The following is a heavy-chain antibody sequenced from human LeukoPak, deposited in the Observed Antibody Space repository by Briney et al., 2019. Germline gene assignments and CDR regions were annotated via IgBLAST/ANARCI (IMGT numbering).Heavy chain of an antibody. D-gene: IGHD3-10*01. CDR2: IKPDGSEK. V-gene: IGHV3-7*01. J-gene: IGHJ4*02. CDR3: ARERMYSGSGSTYPYYDY. Sequence: GGSLRLSCAASGFTFSTYWMTWVRQSPGTGLEWVANIKPDGSEKYFVDSVKGRFTISRDNAKNALYLEMNSLRAEDTAEYFCARERMYSGSGSTYPYYDYWGQGTLVTVSS. CDR1: GFTFSTYW.